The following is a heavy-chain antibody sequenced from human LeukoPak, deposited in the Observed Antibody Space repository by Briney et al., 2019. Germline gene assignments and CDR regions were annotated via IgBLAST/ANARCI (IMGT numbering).Heavy chain of an antibody. CDR2: ISAYNGNT. J-gene: IGHJ5*02. D-gene: IGHD2-2*01. Sequence: SVKVSCKASGYTFTGYFMHWVRQAPGQGLEWMGWISAYNGNTNYAQKLQGRVTMTTDTSTSTAYMELRSLRSDDTAVYYCARAAGIVVAPAAMRDWFDPWGQGTLVTVSS. CDR1: GYTFTGYF. V-gene: IGHV1-18*04. CDR3: ARAAGIVVAPAAMRDWFDP.